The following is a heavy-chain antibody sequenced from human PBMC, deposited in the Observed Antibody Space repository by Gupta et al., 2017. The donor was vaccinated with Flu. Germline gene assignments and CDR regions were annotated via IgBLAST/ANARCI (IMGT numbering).Heavy chain of an antibody. CDR3: ARLGYSSSSDYYYYGMDV. Sequence: EVQLVESGGGLVQPGGSLRLSCAASGFTFSSYEMNWVRQAPGKGLEWVSYISSSGSTRYYADSVKGRLTISRDNAKISLYLQMNSLRAEDTAVYYCARLGYSSSSDYYYYGMDVWGQGTTVTVSS. J-gene: IGHJ6*02. V-gene: IGHV3-48*03. CDR1: GFTFSSYE. CDR2: ISSSGSTR. D-gene: IGHD6-6*01.